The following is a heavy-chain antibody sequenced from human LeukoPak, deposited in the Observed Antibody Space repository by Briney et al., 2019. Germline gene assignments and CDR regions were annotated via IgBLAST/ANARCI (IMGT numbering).Heavy chain of an antibody. CDR2: IYPGDSDT. D-gene: IGHD3-22*01. V-gene: IGHV5-51*01. CDR1: GYSFTSYW. J-gene: IGHJ4*02. CDR3: ARRDSSGYYPPHYFDY. Sequence: GGSLKISCKGSGYSFTSYWIGWVRQMPGKGLEWMGIIYPGDSDTRYSPSVQGQVTISADKSISTAYLQWSSLKASDTAMYYCARRDSSGYYPPHYFDYWGQGTLVTVSS.